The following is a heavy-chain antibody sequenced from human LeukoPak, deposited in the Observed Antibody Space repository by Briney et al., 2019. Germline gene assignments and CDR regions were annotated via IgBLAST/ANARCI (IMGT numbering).Heavy chain of an antibody. Sequence: SQTLSLTCTVSGGSISSGGYYWSWIRQHPGKGLEWIGYIYYSGSTYYNPSLKSRVTISVDTSKNQFSLKLSSVTAADTAVYYCARAIDCGGDCGHFDYWGQGTQVIVSS. CDR1: GGSISSGGYY. V-gene: IGHV4-31*03. D-gene: IGHD2-21*02. J-gene: IGHJ4*02. CDR2: IYYSGST. CDR3: ARAIDCGGDCGHFDY.